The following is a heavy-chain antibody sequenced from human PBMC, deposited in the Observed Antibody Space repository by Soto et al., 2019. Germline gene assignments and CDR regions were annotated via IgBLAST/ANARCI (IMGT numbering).Heavy chain of an antibody. CDR3: AKANRYCSGANCFTFDY. CDR2: FSSGGGGT. V-gene: IGHV3-23*01. Sequence: GGSLRLSCTASGFTFSNYAMSWVRQAPGKGLEWVSTFSSGGGGTYYADSVKGRFTISRDNSKNTLSLQMNSLRAEDTAVYYCAKANRYCSGANCFTFDYWGLGTLVTVSS. CDR1: GFTFSNYA. J-gene: IGHJ4*02. D-gene: IGHD2-15*01.